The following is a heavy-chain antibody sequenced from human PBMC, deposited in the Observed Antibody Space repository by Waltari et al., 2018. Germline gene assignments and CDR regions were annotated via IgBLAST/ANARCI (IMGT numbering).Heavy chain of an antibody. D-gene: IGHD3-22*01. J-gene: IGHJ3*01. CDR1: GFPIKSGYY. V-gene: IGHV4-38-2*01. CDR2: VFRNRDK. Sequence: QVQLQESGPGLARPSETLSLSCAVSGFPIKSGYYWAWVRQPPGKGLEWIASVFRNRDKVYNPSLQSRLTISMDTSKNQISLQLTSVTAADTALYYCVRPMYDSSDQGLAFDLWGQGTMVTVSS. CDR3: VRPMYDSSDQGLAFDL.